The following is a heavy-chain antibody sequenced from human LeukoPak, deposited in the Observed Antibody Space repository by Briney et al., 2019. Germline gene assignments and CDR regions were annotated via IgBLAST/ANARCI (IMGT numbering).Heavy chain of an antibody. CDR1: GFTLSSFS. J-gene: IGHJ4*02. Sequence: GGSLRLSCAASGFTLSSFSMHWVRQSPGRGLEYVSAINYKGGTTYYAGSVKGRFTISRDNSKNTLYLQMASLRGEDMAVYYCARVGPETAFDYWGQGTLVTVSS. D-gene: IGHD1-14*01. CDR3: ARVGPETAFDY. V-gene: IGHV3-64*02. CDR2: INYKGGTT.